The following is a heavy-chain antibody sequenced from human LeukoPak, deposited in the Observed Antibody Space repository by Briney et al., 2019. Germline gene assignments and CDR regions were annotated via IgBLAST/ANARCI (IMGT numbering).Heavy chain of an antibody. D-gene: IGHD4/OR15-4a*01. V-gene: IGHV3-23*01. CDR3: SNSYGDRPVDY. CDR1: GFTFSSYE. J-gene: IGHJ4*02. CDR2: ISGSGGTT. Sequence: GGSLRLSCAASGFTFSSYEMNWVRQAPGKGPEWVSGISGSGGTTYYADSVKGRFTISRDNSKNTLYLQMNSLRAEDTAIYYCSNSYGDRPVDYWGQGTLVTVSS.